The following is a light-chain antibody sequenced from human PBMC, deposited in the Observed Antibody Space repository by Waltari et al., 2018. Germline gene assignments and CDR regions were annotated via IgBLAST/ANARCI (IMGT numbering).Light chain of an antibody. Sequence: DVVMTQSPLSLPVTLGQPASISCSSRQSLVYSDGNTYLTWFQQRPGQSPRRLIYEVSNRDSGVPDRFSGSGSGTDFTLKISRVEAEDVGIYSCMQGTYWPPTFGQGTKVEIK. CDR1: QSLVYSDGNTY. CDR3: MQGTYWPPT. J-gene: IGKJ1*01. CDR2: EVS. V-gene: IGKV2-30*01.